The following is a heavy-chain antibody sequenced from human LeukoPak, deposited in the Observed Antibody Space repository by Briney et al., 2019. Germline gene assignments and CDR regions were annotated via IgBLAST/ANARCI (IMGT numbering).Heavy chain of an antibody. Sequence: GGSLRLSCAASGFTFSSYPMSWVRQAPGKGLEWVSAISGSGVGTYYADSVKGRFTISRDNSKNTLYLQMNSLRAEDTALYYCAKPARTDYADYWGQGTLVTVSS. CDR2: ISGSGVGT. J-gene: IGHJ4*02. CDR1: GFTFSSYP. V-gene: IGHV3-23*01. CDR3: AKPARTDYADY. D-gene: IGHD1-14*01.